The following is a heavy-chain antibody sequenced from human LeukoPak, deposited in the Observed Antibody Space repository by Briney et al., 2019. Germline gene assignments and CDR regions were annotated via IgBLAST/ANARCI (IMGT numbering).Heavy chain of an antibody. CDR1: GGSISSGGYY. CDR2: IYHSGST. J-gene: IGHJ6*02. CDR3: ARRLRVDYGMDV. V-gene: IGHV4-30-2*01. Sequence: PPETLSLTCTVSGGSISSGGYYWSWIRQPPGKGLGWIGYIYHSGSTYYNPSLKSRVTISVDRSKNQFSLKLSSVTAADTAVYYCARRLRVDYGMDVWGQGTTVTVSS.